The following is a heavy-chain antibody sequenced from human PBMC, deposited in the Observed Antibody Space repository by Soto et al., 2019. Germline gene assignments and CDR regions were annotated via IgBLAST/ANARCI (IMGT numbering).Heavy chain of an antibody. CDR3: ARERYSYGPYYFDY. Sequence: QVQLVESGGDLVKPGGSLRLSCAASGFTFSDYDMSWIRQAPGKGLEWVSSITSSGSTTYYTDSVKGRFTISRDNAKNSLYLQMNSLRAEDTDVYYCARERYSYGPYYFDYWGQGTLVTVSS. J-gene: IGHJ4*02. CDR2: ITSSGSTT. V-gene: IGHV3-11*01. D-gene: IGHD5-18*01. CDR1: GFTFSDYD.